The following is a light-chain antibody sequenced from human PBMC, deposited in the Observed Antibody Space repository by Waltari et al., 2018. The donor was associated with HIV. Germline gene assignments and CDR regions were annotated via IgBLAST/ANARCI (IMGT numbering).Light chain of an antibody. V-gene: IGLV3-25*03. CDR2: KDT. J-gene: IGLJ1*01. Sequence: SYELTQPPSVSVSPGQTARIPCTGDVLAKQYDYWYQQKPGQAPVLVIYKDTERPSGIPERFSGSSSGTTVTLTISGVQPDDEADYYCQSADTSYTSRVFGIGTKVTVL. CDR3: QSADTSYTSRV. CDR1: VLAKQY.